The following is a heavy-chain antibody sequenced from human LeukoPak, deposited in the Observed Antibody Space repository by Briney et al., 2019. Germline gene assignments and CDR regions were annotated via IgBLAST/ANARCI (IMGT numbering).Heavy chain of an antibody. CDR3: ARDLYGSGAHY. D-gene: IGHD3-10*01. V-gene: IGHV1-2*02. J-gene: IGHJ4*02. CDR1: GYTFTGYY. Sequence: ASVKVSCKASGYTFTGYYMHWVRQAPGQGLEWMGWINPNSGGTNYAQKFQGRVTITADKSTSTAYMELSSLRSEDTAVYYCARDLYGSGAHYWGQGTLVTVSS. CDR2: INPNSGGT.